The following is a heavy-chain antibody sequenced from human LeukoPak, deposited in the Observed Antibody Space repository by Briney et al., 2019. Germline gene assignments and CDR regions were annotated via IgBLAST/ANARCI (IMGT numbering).Heavy chain of an antibody. Sequence: PGGSLRLSCTASGFSFSSCGMHWVRQAPGKGLEWVAVISYDGSNKYYADSVKGRFTISRDNSKNTLYLQMNSLRAEDTAVYYCARDIYDSSGYAFDYWGQGTLVTVSS. D-gene: IGHD3-22*01. CDR2: ISYDGSNK. J-gene: IGHJ4*02. V-gene: IGHV3-30*19. CDR1: GFSFSSCG. CDR3: ARDIYDSSGYAFDY.